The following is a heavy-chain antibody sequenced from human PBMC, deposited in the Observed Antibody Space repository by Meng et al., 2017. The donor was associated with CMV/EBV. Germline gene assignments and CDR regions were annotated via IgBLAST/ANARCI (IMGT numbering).Heavy chain of an antibody. D-gene: IGHD2-2*01. Sequence: SETLSLTCTVSGGSISSYYWSWIRQPPGKGLEWIGHIYYSGSTNYNPSLKSRVTISVDTSKNQFSLKLSSVTAADTAVYYCARAVVVVPAATGWFDPWGQGTLVTVSS. J-gene: IGHJ5*02. CDR2: IYYSGST. CDR3: ARAVVVVPAATGWFDP. V-gene: IGHV4-59*01. CDR1: GGSISSYY.